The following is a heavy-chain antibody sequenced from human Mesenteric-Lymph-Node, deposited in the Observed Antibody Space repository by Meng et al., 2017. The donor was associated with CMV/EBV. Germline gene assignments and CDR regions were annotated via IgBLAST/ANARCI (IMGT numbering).Heavy chain of an antibody. CDR1: GGSSSGYY. V-gene: IGHV4-34*01. CDR3: ARGSSYDILTGYFDY. J-gene: IGHJ4*02. D-gene: IGHD3-9*01. Sequence: QGQLHQWGEGLLKPSETLSVTCAVYGGSSSGYYWNWIRQSPEKGLEWIGEINHSGSTTYNPSFTSRIIISVDTSTNQISLNMSSVTAADTAVYYCARGSSYDILTGYFDYWGQGALVTVSS. CDR2: INHSGST.